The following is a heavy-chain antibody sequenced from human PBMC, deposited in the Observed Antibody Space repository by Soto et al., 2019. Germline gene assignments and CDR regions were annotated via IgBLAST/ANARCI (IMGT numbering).Heavy chain of an antibody. CDR2: IYPSDSDT. CDR3: ARGGVSTRTFDY. J-gene: IGHJ4*02. D-gene: IGHD3-3*01. V-gene: IGHV5-51*01. CDR1: GYNFSGYW. Sequence: XESLKISCKGSGYNFSGYWIAWVRQMPGKGLELMGIIYPSDSDTRYRPSFQGQVTIPADKSISSAYLQWSSLRASDTAMYYCARGGVSTRTFDYWGQGTPVTVSS.